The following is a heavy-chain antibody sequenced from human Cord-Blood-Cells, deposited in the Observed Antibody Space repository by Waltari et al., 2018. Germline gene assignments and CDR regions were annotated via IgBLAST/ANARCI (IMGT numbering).Heavy chain of an antibody. Sequence: EVQMVGSGGGLVQPGGSLSLSRAAPVLPSSSSWLLLVRQAPGKGLEWVANIKQDGSEKYYVDSVKGRFTISRDNAKNSLYLQMNSLRAEDTAVYYCARDRLRFAFDIWGQGTMVTVSS. J-gene: IGHJ3*02. V-gene: IGHV3-7*01. CDR2: IKQDGSEK. CDR1: VLPSSSSW. CDR3: ARDRLRFAFDI. D-gene: IGHD3-10*01.